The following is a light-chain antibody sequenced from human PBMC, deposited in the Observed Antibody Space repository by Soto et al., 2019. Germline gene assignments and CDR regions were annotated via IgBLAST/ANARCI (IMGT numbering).Light chain of an antibody. V-gene: IGLV2-23*01. CDR1: SSNVGTYNL. CDR3: CSYAGSSTCV. J-gene: IGLJ1*01. Sequence: QSVLTQPASVSGSPGQSITISCTGTSSNVGTYNLVSWYQQHSGKAPKLMIYEGSKRPSGVSNRFSGSKSGTTASLTISGLQAEDEADYYCCSYAGSSTCVFGTGTKVTVL. CDR2: EGS.